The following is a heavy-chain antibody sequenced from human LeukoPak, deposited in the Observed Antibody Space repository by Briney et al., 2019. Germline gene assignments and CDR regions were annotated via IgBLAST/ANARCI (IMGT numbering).Heavy chain of an antibody. V-gene: IGHV4-61*02. Sequence: SETLSLTCTVSGGSISSGSYYWSWIRQPAGKGLEWIGRIYTSGSTNYNPFLKSRVTISVDTSKNQFSLKLSSVTAADTAVYYCARYPAYYYDSSGYNNWFDPWGQGILVIVSS. CDR3: ARYPAYYYDSSGYNNWFDP. CDR1: GGSISSGSYY. CDR2: IYTSGST. D-gene: IGHD3-22*01. J-gene: IGHJ5*02.